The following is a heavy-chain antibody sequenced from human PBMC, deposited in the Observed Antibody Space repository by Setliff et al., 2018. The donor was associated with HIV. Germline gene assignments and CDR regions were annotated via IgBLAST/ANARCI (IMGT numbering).Heavy chain of an antibody. CDR3: ARAPYSSGWYYFDY. CDR2: INPKSDGT. Sequence: ASVKVSCKASGYSFTDYYIHWVRQAPGQGLEWMGWINPKSDGTNYAQKFQGWITMTRDTSISTAYMELSRLRSDDTAVYYCARAPYSSGWYYFDYWGQGTLVTVSS. V-gene: IGHV1-2*04. D-gene: IGHD6-19*01. J-gene: IGHJ4*02. CDR1: GYSFTDYY.